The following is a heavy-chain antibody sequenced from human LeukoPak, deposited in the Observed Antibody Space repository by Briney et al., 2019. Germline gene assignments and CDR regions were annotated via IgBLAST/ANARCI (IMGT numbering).Heavy chain of an antibody. J-gene: IGHJ4*02. Sequence: PGGSLRLSCEPSIFVFSEYYMHWVRLAPGKGLEWLAVITNDGSRQFYADSVKGRFTVSRDNSKSLLFLQMESLRHDDTGIYYCAKGRRTGFVDYWGRGALVTVSS. D-gene: IGHD1-1*01. CDR2: ITNDGSRQ. V-gene: IGHV3-30*18. CDR1: IFVFSEYY. CDR3: AKGRRTGFVDY.